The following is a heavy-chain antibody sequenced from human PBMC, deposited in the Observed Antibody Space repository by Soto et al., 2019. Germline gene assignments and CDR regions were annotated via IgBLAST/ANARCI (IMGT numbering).Heavy chain of an antibody. D-gene: IGHD3-22*01. CDR3: ARRSGYYYVDY. V-gene: IGHV1-3*01. CDR1: GYTFTSYA. J-gene: IGHJ4*02. Sequence: QVQLVQSGAEVKKPGASVKVSCKASGYTFTSYAMHWVRQAPGQSIEWMGWINAGNVNTKYSQKFQGRVTITRDTSASTAYMELTRLRSEDTAVYYCARRSGYYYVDYWGQGTLVTVSS. CDR2: INAGNVNT.